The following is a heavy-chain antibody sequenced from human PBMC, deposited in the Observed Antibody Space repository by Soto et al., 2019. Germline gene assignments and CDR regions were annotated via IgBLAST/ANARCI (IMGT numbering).Heavy chain of an antibody. V-gene: IGHV3-48*02. CDR1: GFTFSSYS. CDR3: ARWELSLQDYYYGMDV. CDR2: ISSSSSTI. J-gene: IGHJ6*02. D-gene: IGHD1-26*01. Sequence: EVQLVESGGGLVQPGGSLRLSCAASGFTFSSYSMNWVHQAPGKGLEWVSYISSSSSTIYYADSVKGRFTISRDNAKNSLYLQMNSLRDEDTAVYYCARWELSLQDYYYGMDVWGQGTTVTVSS.